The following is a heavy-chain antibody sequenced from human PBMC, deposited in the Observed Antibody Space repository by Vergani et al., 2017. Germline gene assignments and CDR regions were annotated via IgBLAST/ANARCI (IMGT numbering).Heavy chain of an antibody. Sequence: QVQLQQWGAGLLKPSETLSLICAVYGGSFSGYYWGWIRQPPGKGLEWIGSIYHSGSTYYNPSLKSRVTISVDTSKNQFSLKLSSVTAADTAVYYCARPFYYGSGPWGRGAFDIWGQGTMVTVSS. CDR1: GGSFSGYY. V-gene: IGHV4-34*01. CDR3: ARPFYYGSGPWGRGAFDI. D-gene: IGHD3-10*01. CDR2: IYHSGST. J-gene: IGHJ3*02.